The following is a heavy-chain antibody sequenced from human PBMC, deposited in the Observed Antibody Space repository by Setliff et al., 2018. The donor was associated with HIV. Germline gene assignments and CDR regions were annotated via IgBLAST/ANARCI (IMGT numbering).Heavy chain of an antibody. J-gene: IGHJ5*02. CDR3: ALPYCSGGNCWSSASLPPAGWFDP. D-gene: IGHD2-15*01. CDR1: GGSFSGYY. CDR2: INHSGST. V-gene: IGHV4-34*01. Sequence: SETLSLTCAVYGGSFSGYYWSWIRQPPGKGLEWIGEINHSGSTNYNPSLKSRVTISVDTSKNQFSLKLSSVTAADTAVYYCALPYCSGGNCWSSASLPPAGWFDPWGQGTLVTVSS.